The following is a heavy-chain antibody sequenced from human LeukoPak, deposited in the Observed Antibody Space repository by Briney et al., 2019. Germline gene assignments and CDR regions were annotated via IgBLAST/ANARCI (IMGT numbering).Heavy chain of an antibody. V-gene: IGHV1-2*02. J-gene: IGHJ4*02. D-gene: IGHD3-9*01. CDR1: GYTFTGYY. CDR3: AAGESTGLRYFAD. CDR2: INPNSGGT. Sequence: ASVKVSCKASGYTFTGYYMHWVRQAPGQGLEWMGWINPNSGGTNYAQKFQGRVTMTRDTSISTAYMELSGLRSDDTAVYYCAAGESTGLRYFADWGQGTLVTVSS.